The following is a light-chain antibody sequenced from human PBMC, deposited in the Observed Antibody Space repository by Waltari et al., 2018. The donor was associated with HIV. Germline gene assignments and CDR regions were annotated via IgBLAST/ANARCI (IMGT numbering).Light chain of an antibody. CDR3: RKRRNRPTT. Sequence: EIVLTQSPATLSLSPGERATLSCRASQAVNSFVGWYQQKPGQAPRLLIYAASSRATRTPARCSGSGSGTTFTLSSSSLEPEAFVFCHRRKRRNRPTTFGQGTKVEIK. V-gene: IGKV3-11*01. CDR2: AAS. CDR1: QAVNSF. J-gene: IGKJ2*01.